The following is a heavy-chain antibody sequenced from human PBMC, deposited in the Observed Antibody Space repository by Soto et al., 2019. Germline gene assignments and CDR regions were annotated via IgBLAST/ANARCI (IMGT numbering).Heavy chain of an antibody. CDR2: MRGSGSST. J-gene: IGHJ5*02. CDR3: AKGGARNWFDP. V-gene: IGHV3-23*01. CDR1: GFTFSNYA. Sequence: EAQLLESGGGLVQPGGSLRLSCAASGFTFSNYAMSWVRQAPGKGLEWVSAMRGSGSSTYYADSVKGRFTISRDNSKNTLYLQMNSLRAEDTAVYYCAKGGARNWFDPWGQGTLVTVSS. D-gene: IGHD4-17*01.